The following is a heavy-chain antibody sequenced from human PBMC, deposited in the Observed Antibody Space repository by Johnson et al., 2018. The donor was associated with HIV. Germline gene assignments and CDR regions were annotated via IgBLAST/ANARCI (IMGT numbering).Heavy chain of an antibody. V-gene: IGHV3-13*01. CDR3: ARDLPGIYDAFDL. D-gene: IGHD1-26*01. CDR1: GFTFDDYA. J-gene: IGHJ3*01. Sequence: EQLVESGGGLVQPGRSLRLSCVASGFTFDDYAMHWVQQAPGKGLEWVSAIGTAGDTYYPGSVKGRFTISRENAKNSLSLQMNSLRAGDTAVYYCARDLPGIYDAFDLWGQGTKVTISS. CDR2: IGTAGDT.